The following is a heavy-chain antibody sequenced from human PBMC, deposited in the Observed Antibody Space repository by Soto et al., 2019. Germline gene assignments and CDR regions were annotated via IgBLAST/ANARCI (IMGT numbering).Heavy chain of an antibody. CDR1: GGSISSGGYY. CDR3: ARTLYVDIVATIYFDY. CDR2: LYYSGST. J-gene: IGHJ4*02. V-gene: IGHV4-31*03. D-gene: IGHD5-12*01. Sequence: QVQLQESGPGLVKPSQTLSLTCTVSGGSISSGGYYWSWIRQHPGKGLEWIGYLYYSGSTYYNPSLKSRVTISVDTSKNQFSLRLSSVTAADTAVYYCARTLYVDIVATIYFDYWGQGTLVTVSS.